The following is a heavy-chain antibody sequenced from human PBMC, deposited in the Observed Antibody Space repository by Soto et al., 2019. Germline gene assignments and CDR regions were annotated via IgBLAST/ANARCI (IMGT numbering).Heavy chain of an antibody. D-gene: IGHD3-10*01. V-gene: IGHV4-59*01. CDR1: DDSISSYY. CDR3: STGSGRYNYYFDY. CDR2: VHYSGST. Sequence: PSETLSLTCTVSDDSISSYYWTWIRQPPGRGLEWIGYVHYSGSTAYNPSLKSRVTISLDTSKNQLSLKLTSVTAADTAMYFCSTGSGRYNYYFDYWGQGTLVTVSS. J-gene: IGHJ4*01.